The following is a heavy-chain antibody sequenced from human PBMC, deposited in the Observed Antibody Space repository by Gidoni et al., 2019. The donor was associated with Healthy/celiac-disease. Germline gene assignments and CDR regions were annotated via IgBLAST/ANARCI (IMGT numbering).Heavy chain of an antibody. D-gene: IGHD6-6*01. V-gene: IGHV3-64D*09. CDR3: VKDWGAARSDY. CDR2: ISSNGGST. Sequence: EVQLVESGGGLVQPGGSLRLSCSASGFTFSSYAMHWVRQATGKGLEYVSAISSNGGSTYYADSVKGRFTISRDNSKNTLYLQMSSLRAEDTAVYYCVKDWGAARSDYWGQGTLVTVSS. CDR1: GFTFSSYA. J-gene: IGHJ4*02.